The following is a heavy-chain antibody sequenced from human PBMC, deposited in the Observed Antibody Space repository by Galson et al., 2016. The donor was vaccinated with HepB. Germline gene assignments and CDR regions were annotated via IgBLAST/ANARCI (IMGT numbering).Heavy chain of an antibody. CDR1: GGSFSSYY. J-gene: IGHJ4*02. Sequence: QVQLQESGPGLVKPSETLSLTCTVSGGSFSSYYWSWIRQPPGKGLEWIAYIYYSGSTNQNPSLKSRVTISVDTSKNQFSLQLRSVTAADTAVYYCARDRGSAAGFDYWGQGTLVTVAS. V-gene: IGHV4-59*01. CDR2: IYYSGST. CDR3: ARDRGSAAGFDY. D-gene: IGHD6-13*01.